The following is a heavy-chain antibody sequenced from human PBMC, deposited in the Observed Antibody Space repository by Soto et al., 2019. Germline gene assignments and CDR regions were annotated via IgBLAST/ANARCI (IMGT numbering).Heavy chain of an antibody. J-gene: IGHJ4*02. CDR1: GFTFSSYA. Sequence: PGGSLRLSCAASGFTFSSYAMHWVRQAPGKGLEWVAVISYDGSNKYYADSVKGRFTISRDNSKNTLYLQMNSLRAEDTAVYYCARVPYGSYYFDYWGQGTLVTVSS. CDR2: ISYDGSNK. D-gene: IGHD3-10*01. V-gene: IGHV3-30-3*01. CDR3: ARVPYGSYYFDY.